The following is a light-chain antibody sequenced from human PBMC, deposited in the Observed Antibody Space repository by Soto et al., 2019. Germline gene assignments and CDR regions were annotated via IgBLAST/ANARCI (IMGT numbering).Light chain of an antibody. CDR1: SSDVGGYNY. V-gene: IGLV2-8*01. Sequence: QSALTQPPSASGSPGQSVTISCTGTSSDVGGYNYVSWYQQHPGKAPKLMISEVSKRPSGVPDRFSGSKSGNTASLTVSGLQAEDEADYYCCSYAGSNYNVFGTGTKVTVL. CDR3: CSYAGSNYNV. J-gene: IGLJ1*01. CDR2: EVS.